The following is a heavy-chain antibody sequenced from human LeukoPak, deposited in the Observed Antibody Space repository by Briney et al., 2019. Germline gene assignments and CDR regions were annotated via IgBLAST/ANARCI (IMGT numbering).Heavy chain of an antibody. CDR1: GFTFSSHA. Sequence: GGSLRLSCAASGFTFSSHAMGWVRQAPGKGLEWVSVIYSGGSTYYADSVKGRFTISRHNSKNTLYLQMNSLRAEDTAVYYCARGRGVGYSSGWYGDAFDIWGQGTMVTVSS. J-gene: IGHJ3*02. D-gene: IGHD6-19*01. CDR2: IYSGGST. CDR3: ARGRGVGYSSGWYGDAFDI. V-gene: IGHV3-53*04.